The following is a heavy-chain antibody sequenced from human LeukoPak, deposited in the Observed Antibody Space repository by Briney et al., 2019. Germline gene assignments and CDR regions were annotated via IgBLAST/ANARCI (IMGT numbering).Heavy chain of an antibody. CDR1: GFTLSNAW. J-gene: IGHJ3*02. V-gene: IGHV3-15*01. CDR3: TTLGYCSSTSCYLNAFDI. CDR2: IKSKTDGGTT. D-gene: IGHD2-2*01. Sequence: GGSLRLSCAASGFTLSNAWMSWVRQAPGKGLEWVGRIKSKTDGGTTDYAAPVKGRFTISRDDSKNTLYLQMNSPKTEDTAVYYCTTLGYCSSTSCYLNAFDIWGQGTMVTVSS.